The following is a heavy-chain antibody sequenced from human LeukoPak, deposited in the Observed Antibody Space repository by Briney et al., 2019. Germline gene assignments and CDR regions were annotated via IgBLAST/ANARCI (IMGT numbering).Heavy chain of an antibody. V-gene: IGHV3-21*01. CDR3: ARSRSMPMNDKNLLY. CDR2: IKGSDNYI. CDR1: GFTFSAYT. Sequence: PGGSLRLSCAASGFTFSAYTLNWVRQAPGKGLEWVSSIKGSDNYIYNADSVAGRFTVSTDDAQNSIHLQMNSLRVEDTAIYYCARSRSMPMNDKNLLYWGQGSLVTVSS. J-gene: IGHJ4*02. D-gene: IGHD1-26*01.